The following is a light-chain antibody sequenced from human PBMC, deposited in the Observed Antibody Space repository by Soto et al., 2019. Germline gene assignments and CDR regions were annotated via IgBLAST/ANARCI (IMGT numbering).Light chain of an antibody. J-gene: IGLJ3*02. CDR2: GNS. V-gene: IGLV1-40*01. Sequence: QSVLTQPPSVSGAPGQRVTISCTGSSCNIGGDYDVHWYQQLPGTAPKLLIYGNSNRPSGVPDRFSGSKSGTSASLAITGLQAEDAADYCCQSADSNLRALFGGGTKVTVL. CDR1: SCNIGGDYD. CDR3: QSADSNLRAL.